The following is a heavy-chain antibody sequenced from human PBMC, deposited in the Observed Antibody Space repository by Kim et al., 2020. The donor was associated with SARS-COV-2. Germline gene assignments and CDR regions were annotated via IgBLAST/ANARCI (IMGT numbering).Heavy chain of an antibody. J-gene: IGHJ5*02. CDR1: GFTFSSYG. Sequence: GGSLRLSCAASGFTFSSYGMHWVRQAPGKGLEWVAVISYDGSNKYYADSVKGRFTISRDNSKNTLYLQMNSLRAEDTAVYYCAKSPVVAPNWFDPWGQGTLVTVSS. CDR2: ISYDGSNK. CDR3: AKSPVVAPNWFDP. V-gene: IGHV3-30*18. D-gene: IGHD2-15*01.